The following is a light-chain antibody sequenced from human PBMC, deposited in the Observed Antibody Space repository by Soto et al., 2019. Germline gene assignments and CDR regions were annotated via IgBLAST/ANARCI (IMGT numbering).Light chain of an antibody. CDR1: SDNIGSYNL. J-gene: IGLJ1*01. Sequence: QSVLTQPPSVSAAPGQRVTISCIGTSDNIGSYNLVSWYQHKPDRAPKIIIFEGSKRPSGVSNRFSGSRSGNTASLTISGLQAEDEADYYCCSFAGTGTQYVFGTGTKLTVL. V-gene: IGLV2-23*01. CDR2: EGS. CDR3: CSFAGTGTQYV.